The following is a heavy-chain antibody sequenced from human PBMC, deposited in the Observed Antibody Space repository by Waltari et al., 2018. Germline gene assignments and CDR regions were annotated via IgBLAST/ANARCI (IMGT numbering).Heavy chain of an antibody. D-gene: IGHD2-2*03. CDR3: SRQVLGYCTSAACRRLES. CDR2: IYHDGTT. J-gene: IGHJ4*02. Sequence: QVQLQESGPGLVKSSETLSLTCDVSGYAVNSGFYWGWIRQAPGKGLEWVATIYHDGTTFYRPSLKSRLSVSMDTPKNQISRTLKSVTAADTALYYCSRQVLGYCTSAACRRLESWGQGTLVTVSS. V-gene: IGHV4-38-2*01. CDR1: GYAVNSGFY.